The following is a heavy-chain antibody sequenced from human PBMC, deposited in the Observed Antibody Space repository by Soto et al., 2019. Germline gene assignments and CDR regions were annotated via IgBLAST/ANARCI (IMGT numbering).Heavy chain of an antibody. CDR2: INHSGST. CDR3: ARGVYGDYTYYYYYGMDV. D-gene: IGHD4-17*01. J-gene: IGHJ6*02. V-gene: IGHV4-34*01. CDR1: GGSFSGYY. Sequence: SETLSLTCAVYGGSFSGYYWSWIRQPPGKGLEWIGEINHSGSTNYNPSLKSRVTISVDTSKNQFSLKLSSVTAADTAVYYCARGVYGDYTYYYYYGMDVWGQGTTVT.